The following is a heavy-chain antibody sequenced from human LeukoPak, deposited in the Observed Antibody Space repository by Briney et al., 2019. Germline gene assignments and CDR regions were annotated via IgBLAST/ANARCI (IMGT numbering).Heavy chain of an antibody. CDR1: GGSISSYY. CDR3: ARAVGATTNRLIYFDY. V-gene: IGHV4-59*01. D-gene: IGHD1-26*01. CDR2: IYYSGSI. Sequence: SETLSLTCTVSGGSISSYYWSWIRQPPGKGLEWIGYIYYSGSINYNPSLKSRVTISVDTSKNQFSLKLSSVTAADTAVYYCARAVGATTNRLIYFDYWGQGTLVTVSS. J-gene: IGHJ4*02.